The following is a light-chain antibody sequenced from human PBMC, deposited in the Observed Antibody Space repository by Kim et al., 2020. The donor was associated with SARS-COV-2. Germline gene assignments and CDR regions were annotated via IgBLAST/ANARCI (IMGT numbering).Light chain of an antibody. J-gene: IGKJ2*01. CDR1: QSVSSY. Sequence: LSPGERATLSCRASQSVSSYLAWYQQKPGQAPRLLIYDASNRATGIPARFSGSGSGTDFTLTISSLEPEDFAVYYCQQRSNWPPYTFGQGTKLEI. V-gene: IGKV3-11*01. CDR3: QQRSNWPPYT. CDR2: DAS.